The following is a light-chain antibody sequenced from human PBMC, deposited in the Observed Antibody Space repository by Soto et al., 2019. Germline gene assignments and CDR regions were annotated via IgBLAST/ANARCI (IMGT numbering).Light chain of an antibody. CDR2: KAS. V-gene: IGKV1-5*03. J-gene: IGKJ2*01. CDR1: QSISSW. CDR3: QQYNSYSYT. Sequence: DIQMTQSPPTLSASVGDRVTITCRASQSISSWLAWYQQKPGKAPKLLIYKASSLESGVPSRFIGSGSGTEFTLTITSLQPDDFATYYCQQYNSYSYTFGQGTKVDIK.